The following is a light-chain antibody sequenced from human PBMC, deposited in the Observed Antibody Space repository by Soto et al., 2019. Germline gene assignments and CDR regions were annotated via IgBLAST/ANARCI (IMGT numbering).Light chain of an antibody. Sequence: DMRMTQSPSSLSASVGDRVTISCRASQTITRYLHWYRQKPGKAPELLIHAVSTLQSGVPSRFSGSGSGTDFTLSITGLRPEDSATYYCQQSDSSPHTFGQGTKVDIK. CDR3: QQSDSSPHT. J-gene: IGKJ1*01. V-gene: IGKV1-39*01. CDR2: AVS. CDR1: QTITRY.